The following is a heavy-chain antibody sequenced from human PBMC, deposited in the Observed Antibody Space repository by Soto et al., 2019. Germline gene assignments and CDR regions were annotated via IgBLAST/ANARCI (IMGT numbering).Heavy chain of an antibody. D-gene: IGHD4-17*01. J-gene: IGHJ4*02. CDR3: ASTYGGNSGTFDY. Sequence: ASVKVSCKASGGTFSSYAISWVRQAPGQGLEWMGGIIPIFGTANYAQKFQGRVTITADKSTSTAYMELSSLRSEDTAVYYCASTYGGNSGTFDYWGQGTLVTVSS. CDR1: GGTFSSYA. CDR2: IIPIFGTA. V-gene: IGHV1-69*06.